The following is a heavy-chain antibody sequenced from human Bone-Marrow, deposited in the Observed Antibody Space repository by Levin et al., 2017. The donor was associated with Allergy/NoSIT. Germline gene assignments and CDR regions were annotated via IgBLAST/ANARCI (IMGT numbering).Heavy chain of an antibody. CDR2: INHSGDT. Sequence: SQTLSLTCSVSGGSISSSNWWAWVRQSPERGLEWIGEINHSGDTKYNPSLKTRVTMSIDKSTKQFSLNLRSMTAADTAVYYCARQRLVTGRPGVLSWGPKDYPQHNYMDVWGRGTKVLVSS. CDR3: ARQRLVTGRPGVLSWGPKDYPQHNYMDV. V-gene: IGHV4-4*02. CDR1: GGSISSSNW. J-gene: IGHJ6*03. D-gene: IGHD2-21*02.